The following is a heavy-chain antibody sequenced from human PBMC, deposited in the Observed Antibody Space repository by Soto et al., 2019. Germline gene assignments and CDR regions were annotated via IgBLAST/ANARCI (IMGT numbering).Heavy chain of an antibody. CDR3: ARDPFGQTYPVVYDY. CDR2: ISDNGSDK. Sequence: QVQLVESGGGVVQPERSLRLSCAASGFTFSRYGMHWVRQTPGKGLEWVAVISDNGSDKFYGTSVKGRFTISRDNSKNTLDLQMNSLRAEDTAVYFCARDPFGQTYPVVYDYWGQGTLVTVSS. J-gene: IGHJ4*02. D-gene: IGHD3-3*01. V-gene: IGHV3-30*03. CDR1: GFTFSRYG.